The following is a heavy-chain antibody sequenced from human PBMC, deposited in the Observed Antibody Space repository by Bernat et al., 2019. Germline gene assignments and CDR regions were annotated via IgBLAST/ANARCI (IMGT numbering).Heavy chain of an antibody. CDR3: ARQVSEYYDFWSGAYYGMDV. D-gene: IGHD3-3*01. Sequence: QLQLQESGPGLVKPSETLSLTCTVSGGSISSSSYYWGWIRQPPGKGLGWIGSIYYSGSTYYNPSLKSRVTISVDTSKNQFSLKLSSVTAADTAVYYCARQVSEYYDFWSGAYYGMDVWGQGTTVTVSS. CDR2: IYYSGST. CDR1: GGSISSSSYY. V-gene: IGHV4-39*01. J-gene: IGHJ6*02.